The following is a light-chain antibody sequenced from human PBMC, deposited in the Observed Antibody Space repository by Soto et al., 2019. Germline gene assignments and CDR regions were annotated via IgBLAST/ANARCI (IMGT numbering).Light chain of an antibody. J-gene: IGKJ4*01. CDR2: AAS. V-gene: IGKV1-39*01. CDR3: QQSYGTPLT. CDR1: QSISNY. Sequence: DMAMTQSPASLSASVGDRVTITCRASQSISNYLNWYQHKPGKVPKLLIYAASSLQSGVPTRFRGSGSGTDFTLTINSLQPEDFATYYCQQSYGTPLTFGGGTKIEIK.